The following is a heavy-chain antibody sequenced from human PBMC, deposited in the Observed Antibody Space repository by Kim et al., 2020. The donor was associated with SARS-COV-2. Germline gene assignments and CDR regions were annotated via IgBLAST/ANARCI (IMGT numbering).Heavy chain of an antibody. Sequence: SETLSLTCTVSGGSISSSSYYWGWIRQPPGKGLEWIGSIYYSGSTYYNPSLKSRVTISVDTSKNQFSLKLSSVTAADTAVYYCARRIAAAGGDGMDVWGQGTTVTVSS. CDR3: ARRIAAAGGDGMDV. CDR2: IYYSGST. D-gene: IGHD6-13*01. CDR1: GGSISSSSYY. V-gene: IGHV4-39*01. J-gene: IGHJ6*02.